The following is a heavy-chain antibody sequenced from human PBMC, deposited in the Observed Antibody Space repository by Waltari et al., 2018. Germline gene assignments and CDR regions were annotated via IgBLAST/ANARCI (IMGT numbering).Heavy chain of an antibody. CDR2: ISAYNGKK. Sequence: QIQLVQSGAEVKKPGASVKVSCKASGYTFSRYGITWVRQAPGQVLEWMGSISAYNGKKNCAQRVQGRVTMTTDTSTSTAQMELRSLTSDDTAVYYCARDDRSCGGDCYFLDHWGQGTLVTVSS. D-gene: IGHD2-21*02. CDR1: GYTFSRYG. V-gene: IGHV1-18*01. J-gene: IGHJ4*02. CDR3: ARDDRSCGGDCYFLDH.